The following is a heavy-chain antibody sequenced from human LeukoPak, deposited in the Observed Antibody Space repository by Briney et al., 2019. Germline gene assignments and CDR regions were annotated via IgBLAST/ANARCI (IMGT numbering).Heavy chain of an antibody. CDR1: GYTFTSYG. V-gene: IGHV1-69*06. D-gene: IGHD2-21*02. J-gene: IGHJ3*02. CDR3: ARDPRTYCGGDCYPSDAFDI. Sequence: VASVKVSCKASGYTFTSYGISWVRQAPGQGLEWMGGIIPIFGTANYAQKFQGRVTITADKSTSTAYMELSRLRSDDTAVYYCARDPRTYCGGDCYPSDAFDIWGQGTMVTVSS. CDR2: IIPIFGTA.